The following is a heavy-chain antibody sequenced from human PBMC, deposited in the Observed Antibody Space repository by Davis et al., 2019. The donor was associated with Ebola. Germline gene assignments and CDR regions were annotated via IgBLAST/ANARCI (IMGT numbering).Heavy chain of an antibody. V-gene: IGHV3-30*04. J-gene: IGHJ6*04. D-gene: IGHD3-16*01. Sequence: PGGSLRLSCAASGFTFSSYAMHWVRQAPGKGLEWVAVISYDGSNKYYADSVKGRFTIPRDNSKNTLYLQMNSLRAEDTAVYYCARDWGLWPNNYYGMDVWGKGTTVTVSS. CDR3: ARDWGLWPNNYYGMDV. CDR1: GFTFSSYA. CDR2: ISYDGSNK.